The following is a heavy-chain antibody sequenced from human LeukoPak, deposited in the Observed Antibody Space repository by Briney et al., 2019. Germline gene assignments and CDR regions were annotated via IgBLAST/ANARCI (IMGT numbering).Heavy chain of an antibody. V-gene: IGHV3-21*01. J-gene: IGHJ5*02. CDR3: ARDSASLWFGELSGWFAP. CDR1: GFTFSSYS. Sequence: GGSLRLSCAASGFTFSSYSMNWVRRAPGKGLEWVSSISSSSSYIYYADSVKGRFIISRDNAKYSLYLQMNSLRAEDTAVYYCARDSASLWFGELSGWFAPWGQGTLVTVSS. CDR2: ISSSSSYI. D-gene: IGHD3-10*01.